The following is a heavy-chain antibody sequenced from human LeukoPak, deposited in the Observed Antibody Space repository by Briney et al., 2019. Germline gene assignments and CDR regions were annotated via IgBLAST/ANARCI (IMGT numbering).Heavy chain of an antibody. V-gene: IGHV1-46*01. CDR2: INPSDGST. J-gene: IGHJ4*02. D-gene: IGHD3-3*01. CDR3: ARGVYGFWSGYYSN. CDR1: GYSFTNNH. Sequence: AASVKVSCKASGYSFTNNHIHWVRQAPGQGLEWMGLINPSDGSTSYAQKFHVRVTMTRDMSTSTVYMELSSLRSDDTAVYYCARGVYGFWSGYYSNWGPGTLVTVSS.